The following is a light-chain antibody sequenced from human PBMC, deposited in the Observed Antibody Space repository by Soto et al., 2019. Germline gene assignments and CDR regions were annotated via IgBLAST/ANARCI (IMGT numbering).Light chain of an antibody. CDR2: DAS. CDR1: QNVNTF. Sequence: EIVLTQSPVTLSLSPGERATLSCRASQNVNTFLAWYQQKPGQAPRVLISDASNRATGIPVRFSGSGSGTDLTLTISSLEPDDFAVYYCQQRNTWPLTFGGGTRVEIK. CDR3: QQRNTWPLT. V-gene: IGKV3-11*01. J-gene: IGKJ4*01.